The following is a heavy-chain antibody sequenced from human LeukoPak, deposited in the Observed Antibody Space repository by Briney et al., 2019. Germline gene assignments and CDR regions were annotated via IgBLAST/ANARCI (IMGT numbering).Heavy chain of an antibody. V-gene: IGHV3-30*02. Sequence: GGSLRLSCAASGFTFSSYGMHWVRQAPGKGLEWVAFIRYDGSNKYYADSVKGPFTISRDNSKNTLYLQMNSLRAEDTAVYYCAKLYGDPFDYWGQGTLVTVSS. J-gene: IGHJ4*02. CDR3: AKLYGDPFDY. CDR2: IRYDGSNK. CDR1: GFTFSSYG. D-gene: IGHD4-17*01.